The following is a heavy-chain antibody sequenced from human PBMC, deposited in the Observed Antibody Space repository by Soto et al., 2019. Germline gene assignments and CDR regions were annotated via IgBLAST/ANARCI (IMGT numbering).Heavy chain of an antibody. CDR3: ASAYYDVLTGYYLEFDY. V-gene: IGHV3-30-3*01. Sequence: QVQLVESGGGVVQPGRSLRLSCAASGFTFSSYAMHWVRQAPGKGLEWVAVISYDGSNKYYADSVKGRFTISRDNSKNTLYLQMNSLRAEDTAAYYCASAYYDVLTGYYLEFDYWGQGTLVTVSS. CDR1: GFTFSSYA. J-gene: IGHJ4*02. D-gene: IGHD3-9*01. CDR2: ISYDGSNK.